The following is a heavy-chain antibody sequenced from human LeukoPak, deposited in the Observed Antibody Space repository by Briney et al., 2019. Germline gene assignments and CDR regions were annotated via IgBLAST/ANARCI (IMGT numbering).Heavy chain of an antibody. D-gene: IGHD3-22*01. V-gene: IGHV3-23*01. Sequence: GSLRLSCAASGFTFSNYAMTWVRQAPGKGLEWVSAISGSGGSTYYADSAKGRFTISRDNSKNTLYLQMNSLRAEDTAVYYCAKGDYYDSSGPWGYWGQGTLVTVSS. CDR3: AKGDYYDSSGPWGY. CDR1: GFTFSNYA. CDR2: ISGSGGST. J-gene: IGHJ4*02.